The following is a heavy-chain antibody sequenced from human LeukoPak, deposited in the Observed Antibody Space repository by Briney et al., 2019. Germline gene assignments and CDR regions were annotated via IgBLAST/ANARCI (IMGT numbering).Heavy chain of an antibody. CDR2: INPNSGVT. D-gene: IGHD2-2*02. CDR1: GYTFTGYY. Sequence: ASVKVSCKASGYTFTGYYMHWVRQAPGQGLEWMGWINPNSGVTNYAQKFQGWVTMTRDTSISTAYMELSRLRSDDTAVYYCARGYCSSTSCHTNYYYGMDVWGQGTTVTVSS. J-gene: IGHJ6*02. V-gene: IGHV1-2*04. CDR3: ARGYCSSTSCHTNYYYGMDV.